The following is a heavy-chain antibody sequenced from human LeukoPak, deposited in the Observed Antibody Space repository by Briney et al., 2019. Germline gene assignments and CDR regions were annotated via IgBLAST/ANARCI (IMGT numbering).Heavy chain of an antibody. V-gene: IGHV1-69*06. CDR1: GYTFTSYG. Sequence: SVKVSCKASGYTFTSYGINWVRQATGQGLEWMGGIIPIFGTANYAQKFQGRVTITADKSTSTAYMELSSLRSEDTAVYYCARDNKASGYDYWGQGTLVTVSS. CDR2: IIPIFGTA. CDR3: ARDNKASGYDY. J-gene: IGHJ4*02. D-gene: IGHD5-12*01.